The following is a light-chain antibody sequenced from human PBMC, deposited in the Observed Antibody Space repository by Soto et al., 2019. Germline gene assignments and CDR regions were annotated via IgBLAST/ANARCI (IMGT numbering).Light chain of an antibody. V-gene: IGKV3-20*01. CDR1: QSVSSSY. CDR2: GAS. J-gene: IGKJ3*01. CDR3: QQYGSSLFT. Sequence: EIVLTQSPGTLSLSPGERATLSCRASQSVSSSYLAWYQQKPCQAPRLLIYGASSRATGIPDRFSGSGSGTDFTLTISRLEPEDFALYYCQQYGSSLFTLGPGTKVDIK.